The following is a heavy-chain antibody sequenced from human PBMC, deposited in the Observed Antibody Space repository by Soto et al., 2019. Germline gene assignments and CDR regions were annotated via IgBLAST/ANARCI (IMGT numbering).Heavy chain of an antibody. CDR2: INHSGST. V-gene: IGHV4-34*01. D-gene: IGHD6-13*01. CDR3: ARSGYGSSDFDH. Sequence: PXGTLSLTCAVYGGSFSGYYWSWIRQPPGKGLEWIGEINHSGSTNYNPSLKSRVTISVDTSKNQFSLKLSSVTAADTAVYYCARSGYGSSDFDHWGQGTLVTVSS. J-gene: IGHJ4*01. CDR1: GGSFSGYY.